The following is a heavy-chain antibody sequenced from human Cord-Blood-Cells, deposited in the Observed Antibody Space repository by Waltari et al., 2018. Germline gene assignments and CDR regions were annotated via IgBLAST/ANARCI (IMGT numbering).Heavy chain of an antibody. D-gene: IGHD6-6*01. Sequence: QVQLVQSGAEVKKPGASVKVSCKASGYTFTSYDINWVRQATGQGLEWMGGMNPNSGNTGYAQKVQGRVTMTRNTSISTAYMELSSLRSEDTAVYYCARGMLKQLDFDYWGQGTLVTVSS. CDR3: ARGMLKQLDFDY. V-gene: IGHV1-8*01. CDR1: GYTFTSYD. J-gene: IGHJ4*02. CDR2: MNPNSGNT.